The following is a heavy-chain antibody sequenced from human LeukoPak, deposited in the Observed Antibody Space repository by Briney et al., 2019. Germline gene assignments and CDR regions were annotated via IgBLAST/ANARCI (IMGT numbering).Heavy chain of an antibody. CDR1: GGSISSSSYY. CDR3: ARGERALNAFDI. V-gene: IGHV4-39*01. D-gene: IGHD3-16*01. J-gene: IGHJ3*02. Sequence: PSETLSLTCTVSGGSISSSSYYWGWIRQPPGKGLEWIGSIYYSGSTYYNPSLKSRVTISVDTSKNQFSLKLSSVTAADTAVYYCARGERALNAFDIWGQGTMVTVSS. CDR2: IYYSGST.